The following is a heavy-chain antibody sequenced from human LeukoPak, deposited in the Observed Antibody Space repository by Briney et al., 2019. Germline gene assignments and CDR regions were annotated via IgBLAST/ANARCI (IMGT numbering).Heavy chain of an antibody. Sequence: GGSLRLSCAASGFTFSSYAMSWVRQAPGKGLEWVSAISGSGGSTYYADSVKGRFTISRDNSKNTLYLQMNSLRAEDTAVYYCARGALYDFWSGYYAFDIWGQGTMVTVSS. CDR3: ARGALYDFWSGYYAFDI. V-gene: IGHV3-23*01. D-gene: IGHD3-3*01. CDR2: ISGSGGST. CDR1: GFTFSSYA. J-gene: IGHJ3*02.